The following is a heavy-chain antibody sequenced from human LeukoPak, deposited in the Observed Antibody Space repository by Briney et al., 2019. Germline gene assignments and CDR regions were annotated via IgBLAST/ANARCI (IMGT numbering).Heavy chain of an antibody. CDR3: AKDLFRLIQLPFDY. CDR1: GFTFSSYS. CDR2: IRSSNNYI. V-gene: IGHV3-21*01. D-gene: IGHD5-18*01. Sequence: GGSLRLSCAASGFTFSSYSMNWVRQAPGKGLEWVSSIRSSNNYIYYADSVKGRFTISRDNAKNSLYLQMNSLRAEDTAVYYCAKDLFRLIQLPFDYWGQGTLVTVSS. J-gene: IGHJ4*02.